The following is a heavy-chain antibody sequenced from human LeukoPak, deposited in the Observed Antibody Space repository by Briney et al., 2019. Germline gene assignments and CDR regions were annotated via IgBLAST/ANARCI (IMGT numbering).Heavy chain of an antibody. CDR3: AKDLKVTTYYDSRGPTGFDP. Sequence: GGSLTLSCAASAYTFSSYAMSWVRQAPGKRLEWVAGISGSGRTTYYADSVKGRFTISRDNSKNTLYMQMNSLRAEDTAVYYCAKDLKVTTYYDSRGPTGFDPWGQGTLVTVSS. V-gene: IGHV3-23*01. CDR2: ISGSGRTT. CDR1: AYTFSSYA. D-gene: IGHD3-22*01. J-gene: IGHJ5*02.